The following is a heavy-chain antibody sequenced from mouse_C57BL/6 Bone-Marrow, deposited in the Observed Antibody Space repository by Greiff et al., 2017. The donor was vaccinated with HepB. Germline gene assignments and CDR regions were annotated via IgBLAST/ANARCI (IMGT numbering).Heavy chain of an antibody. CDR1: GFTFSSYT. CDR3: ARPVDYDSFDY. V-gene: IGHV5-9*01. D-gene: IGHD2-4*01. J-gene: IGHJ2*01. CDR2: ISGGGGNT. Sequence: EVQRVESGGGLVKPGGSLKLSCAASGFTFSSYTMSWVRQTPEKRLEWVATISGGGGNTYYPDSVKGRFTISRDNAKNTLYLQMSSLRSEDTALYYCARPVDYDSFDYWGQGTTLTVSS.